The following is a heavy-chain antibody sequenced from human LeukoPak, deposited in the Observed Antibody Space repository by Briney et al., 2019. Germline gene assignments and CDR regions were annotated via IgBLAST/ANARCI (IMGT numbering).Heavy chain of an antibody. Sequence: SETLSLTCAVYGGSFSGYYWSWIRQPPGKGLEWIGEINHSGSTNYNPSLKSRVTISVDTSKNQFSLKLSSVTAADTAVYYCARVGNGDYPYYYYGMDVWGQGTTVTVSS. V-gene: IGHV4-34*01. D-gene: IGHD4-17*01. CDR1: GGSFSGYY. J-gene: IGHJ6*02. CDR2: INHSGST. CDR3: ARVGNGDYPYYYYGMDV.